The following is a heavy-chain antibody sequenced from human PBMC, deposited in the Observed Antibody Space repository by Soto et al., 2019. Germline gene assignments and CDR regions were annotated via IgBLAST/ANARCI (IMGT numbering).Heavy chain of an antibody. Sequence: PGGSLRLSCAASGFPFSSYGMHLVRQAPGKGLEWVAVIWYDGNNKYYADYVKGRFTISRDNSNNTLYVQMTSLRAEDTAVYYCARGCHSLFDYWGQGTLVTIFS. D-gene: IGHD2-21*01. CDR2: IWYDGNNK. V-gene: IGHV3-33*01. J-gene: IGHJ4*02. CDR1: GFPFSSYG. CDR3: ARGCHSLFDY.